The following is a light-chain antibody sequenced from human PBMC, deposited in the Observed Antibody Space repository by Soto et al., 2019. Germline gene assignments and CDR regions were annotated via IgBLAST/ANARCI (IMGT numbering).Light chain of an antibody. CDR2: LGS. CDR3: MQALQTPLT. CDR1: QSLLHSNGYNY. V-gene: IGKV2-28*01. Sequence: DIVMTQSPLSLPVTPGEPASISCRSSQSLLHSNGYNYLDWYLQKPGQSPQLLIYLGSNRDSGVPDRFSGSASGTDFTLKISRVEAEDVGVYYCMQALQTPLTFGGGTKVDIK. J-gene: IGKJ4*01.